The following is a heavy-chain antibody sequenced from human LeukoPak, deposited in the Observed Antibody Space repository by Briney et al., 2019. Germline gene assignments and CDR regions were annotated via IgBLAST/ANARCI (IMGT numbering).Heavy chain of an antibody. CDR1: GGSISSGGYL. V-gene: IGHV4-39*01. J-gene: IGHJ5*02. Sequence: SDTLSLTCTVSGGSISSGGYLWGWIRPPPGKELEWMGLIYHSGNTYYDPSLESRVTISVDTSKNQFSLNLRSVTAADTAVYYWARKQYDILTARYNWFDPWGQGTRVTVSS. CDR2: IYHSGNT. CDR3: ARKQYDILTARYNWFDP. D-gene: IGHD3-9*01.